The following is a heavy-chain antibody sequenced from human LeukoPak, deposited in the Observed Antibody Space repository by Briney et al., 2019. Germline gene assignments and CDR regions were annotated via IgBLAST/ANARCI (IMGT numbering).Heavy chain of an antibody. CDR2: ISSSGSTI. CDR1: GFTFSSYE. V-gene: IGHV3-48*03. CDR3: ARDPYSGSYGADYYYYMDV. J-gene: IGHJ6*03. Sequence: GGSLRLSCAASGFTFSSYEMNWVRQAPGKGLEWVSYISSSGSTIYYADSVKGRFTISRDSAKSSLYLQMNSLRAEDTAVYYCARDPYSGSYGADYYYYMDVWGKGTAVTISS. D-gene: IGHD1-26*01.